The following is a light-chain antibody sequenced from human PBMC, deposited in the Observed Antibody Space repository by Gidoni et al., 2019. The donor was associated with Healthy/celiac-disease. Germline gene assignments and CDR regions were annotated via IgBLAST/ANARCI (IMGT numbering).Light chain of an antibody. CDR1: QSISSY. CDR2: AAS. Sequence: DIQMTQSPSSLSASVGDRVTITCRASQSISSYLNWYQQKPVKAPKLLIYAASSLQSGVPSRFSRSGSGTDFTLTSSSLQPEDFATYYCQQSYSTPLTFGGGTKVEIK. V-gene: IGKV1-39*01. J-gene: IGKJ4*01. CDR3: QQSYSTPLT.